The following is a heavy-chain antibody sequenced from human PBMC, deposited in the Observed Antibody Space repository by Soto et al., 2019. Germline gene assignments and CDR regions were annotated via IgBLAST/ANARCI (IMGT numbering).Heavy chain of an antibody. CDR2: ISYDGRNK. CDR3: AKGFSSSVIDY. V-gene: IGHV3-30*18. Sequence: QVQLVESGGGVVQPGRSLRLSCAASGFTFSTYGMHWVRQAPGKGLEWVAVISYDGRNKDYEDSVKGRFTISRDNSKNTLYLQMSNLRAEDTSVYYCAKGFSSSVIDYWGQGTLVTVSS. J-gene: IGHJ4*02. CDR1: GFTFSTYG. D-gene: IGHD3-3*01.